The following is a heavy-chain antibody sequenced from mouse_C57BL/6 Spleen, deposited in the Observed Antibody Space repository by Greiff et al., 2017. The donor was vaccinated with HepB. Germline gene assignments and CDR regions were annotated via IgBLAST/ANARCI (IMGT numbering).Heavy chain of an antibody. CDR2: ISSGGSYT. CDR3: ARLGREFAY. CDR1: GFTFSSYG. V-gene: IGHV5-6*01. D-gene: IGHD1-1*01. Sequence: EVQLVESGGDLVKPGGSLKLSCAASGFTFSSYGMSWVRQTPDKRLEWVATISSGGSYTYYPDSVKGRFTISRDNAKNTLYLQMSSLKSEDTAMYYCARLGREFAYWGQGTLVTVSA. J-gene: IGHJ3*01.